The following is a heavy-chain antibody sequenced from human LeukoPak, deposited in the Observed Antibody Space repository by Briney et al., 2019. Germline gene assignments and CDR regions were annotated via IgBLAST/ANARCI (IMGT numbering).Heavy chain of an antibody. CDR2: IKEDGSEK. D-gene: IGHD2-15*01. CDR1: GFTFSSSW. CDR3: ARKDRSGGRCHKLDY. Sequence: PGGSLRLSCAASGFTFSSSWMSWVRQAPGKGLEWVASIKEDGSEKYYVDSVKGRFAISRDNAKNSLYLQMNSLRAEDTAVYYCARKDRSGGRCHKLDYWGQGTLVTVSS. J-gene: IGHJ4*02. V-gene: IGHV3-7*03.